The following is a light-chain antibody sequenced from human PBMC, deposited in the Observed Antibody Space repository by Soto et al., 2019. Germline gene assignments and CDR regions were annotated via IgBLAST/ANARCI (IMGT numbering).Light chain of an antibody. CDR3: SSYTTRSTLV. V-gene: IGLV2-14*01. Sequence: QSALTQPASVSGFPGQSITISCTGTSSDVGAYDFVSWYQHYPGKAPKLVTFDVTHRPPGISDRFSGSKSANTASLTISGLQAEDEAFYYCSSYTTRSTLVFGGGTKVTVL. CDR2: DVT. J-gene: IGLJ2*01. CDR1: SSDVGAYDF.